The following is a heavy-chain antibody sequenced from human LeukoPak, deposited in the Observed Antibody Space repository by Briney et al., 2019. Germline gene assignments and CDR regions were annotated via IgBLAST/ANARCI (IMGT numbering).Heavy chain of an antibody. CDR1: GYTFTGYY. Sequence: ASVKVSCKASGYTFTGYYMHWGRQAPGQGLEWMGWINPNSGGTNYAQKFQGRVTMTRDTSISTAYMELSRLRSDDTAVYYCARDRHILGVVDGLCYWGQGTLVTVSS. V-gene: IGHV1-2*02. CDR3: ARDRHILGVVDGLCY. D-gene: IGHD3-3*01. CDR2: INPNSGGT. J-gene: IGHJ4*02.